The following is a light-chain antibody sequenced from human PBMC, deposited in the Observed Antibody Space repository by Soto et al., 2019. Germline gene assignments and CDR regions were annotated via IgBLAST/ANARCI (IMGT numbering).Light chain of an antibody. CDR3: TSFTRRHTYA. J-gene: IGLJ1*01. CDR1: SSDVGGYNY. Sequence: QSVLTQPASVSGSPGQSITISCTGTSSDVGGYNYVSWYQQHPDKAPRLMIYDVSNRPSGVSDRFSGSKSGDTASLTISGLQAEEEADYYCTSFTRRHTYAFGTATKGTV. CDR2: DVS. V-gene: IGLV2-14*03.